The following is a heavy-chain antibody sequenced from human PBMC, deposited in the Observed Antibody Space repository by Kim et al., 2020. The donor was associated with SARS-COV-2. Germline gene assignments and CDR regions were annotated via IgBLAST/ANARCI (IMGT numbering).Heavy chain of an antibody. V-gene: IGHV3-53*01. J-gene: IGHJ3*02. D-gene: IGHD3-22*01. CDR3: ASWAHYYYDSSGYYARDAFDI. Sequence: GGSLRLSCAASGFTVSSNYMSWVRQAPGKGLEWVSVIYSGGSTYYADSVKGRFTISRDNSKNTLYLQMNSLRAEDTAVYYCASWAHYYYDSSGYYARDAFDIWGQGTMVTVSS. CDR1: GFTVSSNY. CDR2: IYSGGST.